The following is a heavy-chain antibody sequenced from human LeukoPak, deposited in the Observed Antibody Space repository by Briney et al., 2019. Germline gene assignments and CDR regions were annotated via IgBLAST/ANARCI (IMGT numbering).Heavy chain of an antibody. V-gene: IGHV1-69*05. CDR3: ASYAGSARTANNWFDP. J-gene: IGHJ5*02. CDR2: IIPIFGTA. CDR1: GGTFSSYA. D-gene: IGHD6-6*01. Sequence: GSSVKVSCKASGGTFSSYANSWVRQAPGQGLEWMGGIIPIFGTANYAQKFQGRVTITTDESTSTAYMELSSLRSEDTAVYYCASYAGSARTANNWFDPWGQGTLVTVSS.